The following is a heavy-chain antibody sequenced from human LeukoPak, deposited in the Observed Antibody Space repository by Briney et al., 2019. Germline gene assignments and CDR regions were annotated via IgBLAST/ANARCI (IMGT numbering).Heavy chain of an antibody. V-gene: IGHV3-30*02. Sequence: GGSLRLSCAASGFTFSSSGMHWVRQAPGKGLDWVSFIRYDGSNKYYADSVKGRFTISRDNSKNTLYLQMNSLRAEDTAVYYCAKDYGSGSFLFDYWGQGTLVTVSS. CDR2: IRYDGSNK. CDR1: GFTFSSSG. J-gene: IGHJ4*02. D-gene: IGHD3-10*01. CDR3: AKDYGSGSFLFDY.